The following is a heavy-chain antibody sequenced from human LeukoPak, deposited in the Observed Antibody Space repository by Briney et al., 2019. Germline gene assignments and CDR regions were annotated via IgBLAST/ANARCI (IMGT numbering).Heavy chain of an antibody. Sequence: PSETLSLTCSVSGGSLSSSSYYWGWIRQPPGGGLEWIGNIYETGSTNYNPSLKSRVTISVDTSKNQFSLKLSSVTAADTAVYYCVRPDDNSFDFWGQGTMVTVSS. CDR2: IYETGST. CDR1: GGSLSSSSYY. J-gene: IGHJ3*01. V-gene: IGHV4-39*01. D-gene: IGHD3-9*01. CDR3: VRPDDNSFDF.